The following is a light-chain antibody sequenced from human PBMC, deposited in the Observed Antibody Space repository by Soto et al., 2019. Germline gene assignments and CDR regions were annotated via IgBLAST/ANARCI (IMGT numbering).Light chain of an antibody. CDR2: DNN. CDR3: GTWDSSLSVTYVV. CDR1: SSNIGNNY. J-gene: IGLJ2*01. Sequence: QAVVTQPPSVSAAPGQKVTISCSGSSSNIGNNYVSWYQQLPGTAPKLLIYDNNKRPSGIPDRFSGSKSGTSATLGITGLQTGDEADYYCGTWDSSLSVTYVVFGGGTQLTVL. V-gene: IGLV1-51*01.